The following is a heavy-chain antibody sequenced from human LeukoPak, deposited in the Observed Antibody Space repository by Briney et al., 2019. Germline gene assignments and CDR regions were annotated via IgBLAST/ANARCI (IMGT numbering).Heavy chain of an antibody. V-gene: IGHV1-69*05. Sequence: SVKVSCKASGDTFSSYAISWVRQAPGQGLEWMGRIIPIFGTAHYAQKFQGRVTITTDESTSTAYMELSSLRSEDTAVYYCARDSLAYYYDSSGYYYFDYWGQGTLVTVSS. CDR2: IIPIFGTA. CDR3: ARDSLAYYYDSSGYYYFDY. CDR1: GDTFSSYA. J-gene: IGHJ4*02. D-gene: IGHD3-22*01.